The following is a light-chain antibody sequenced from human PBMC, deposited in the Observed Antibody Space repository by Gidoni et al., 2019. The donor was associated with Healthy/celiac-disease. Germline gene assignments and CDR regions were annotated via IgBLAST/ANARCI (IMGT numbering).Light chain of an antibody. Sequence: SSELTQDPAVSVALGQTVRITCQGDSLRSYYASWYQQKPGQAPVLVIYGKNNRPSGIPDRFSGSSSGNTASVNITGAQAEDEADYYCNSRDSSGNHPFYVFGTGTKVTVL. CDR2: GKN. V-gene: IGLV3-19*01. CDR1: SLRSYY. J-gene: IGLJ1*01. CDR3: NSRDSSGNHPFYV.